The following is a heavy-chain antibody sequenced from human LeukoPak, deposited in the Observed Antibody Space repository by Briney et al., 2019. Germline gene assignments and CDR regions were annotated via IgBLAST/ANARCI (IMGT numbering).Heavy chain of an antibody. CDR1: GASTSNYY. J-gene: IGHJ4*02. D-gene: IGHD3-22*01. CDR3: ARGIEPHYYDSSGSPTYYFDY. CDR2: ISYSGGT. Sequence: SETLSLTCTVSGASTSNYYWSWIRQPPGKGLEYIGYISYSGGTNYDPSLESRVSISLDTSKNQFSLKLSSVTAADTAVYYCARGIEPHYYDSSGSPTYYFDYWGQGTLVTVSS. V-gene: IGHV4-59*01.